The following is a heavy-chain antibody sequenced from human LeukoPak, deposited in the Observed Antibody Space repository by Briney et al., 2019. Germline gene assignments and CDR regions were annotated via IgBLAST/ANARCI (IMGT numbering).Heavy chain of an antibody. CDR3: ARGHIQLGGWYYYYYYYMDV. V-gene: IGHV7-4-1*02. Sequence: ASVKVSCKAAENTFSSYYLHWVRQAPGQGLEWMGWINTNTGNPTYAQGFTGRFVFSLDTSVSTAYLQISSLKAEDTAVYYCARGHIQLGGWYYYYYYYMDVWGKGTTVTVSS. J-gene: IGHJ6*03. CDR1: ENTFSSYY. D-gene: IGHD5-18*01. CDR2: INTNTGNP.